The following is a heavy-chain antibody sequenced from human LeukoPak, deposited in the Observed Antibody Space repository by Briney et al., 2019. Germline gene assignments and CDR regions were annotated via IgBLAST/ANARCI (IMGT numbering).Heavy chain of an antibody. D-gene: IGHD2-15*01. CDR1: GFIFSNYA. Sequence: PGGSLRLSCTASGFIFSNYAMSWVRQAPGKGLEWVSVIYSGGGTYYADSVKGRFTISRDNSKNTVYLQMHSLRAEDTAVYYCARASFWFDYSGYYFDYWGQGTLVTVSS. V-gene: IGHV3-66*01. J-gene: IGHJ4*02. CDR3: ARASFWFDYSGYYFDY. CDR2: IYSGGGT.